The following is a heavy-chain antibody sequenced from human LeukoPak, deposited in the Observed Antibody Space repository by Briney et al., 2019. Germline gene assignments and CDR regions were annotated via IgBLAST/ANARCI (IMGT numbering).Heavy chain of an antibody. CDR2: INHSGST. D-gene: IGHD6-13*01. CDR1: GGSFSGYY. CDR3: ARDGGAALAAAYNY. Sequence: SETLSLTCAVYGGSFSGYYWSRIRQPPGKGLEWIGEINHSGSTNYNPSLKSRVTISVDTSKNQFSLKLSYVTAADTAVYYCARDGGAALAAAYNYWGQGTLVTVSS. J-gene: IGHJ4*02. V-gene: IGHV4-34*01.